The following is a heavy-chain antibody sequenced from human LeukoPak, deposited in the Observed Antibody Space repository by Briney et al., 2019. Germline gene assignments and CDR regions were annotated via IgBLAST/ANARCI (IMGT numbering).Heavy chain of an antibody. Sequence: SQTLSLTCAISGDSVSDNSAAWNWIRQSPSRGLEWLGRTYYRSKWYNEYAVSVRSRITINADTSMNQFSLQLNSATPEDTAVYYCARGFPDTFDYWGQGTLVTVSS. V-gene: IGHV6-1*01. CDR3: ARGFPDTFDY. CDR2: TYYRSKWYN. CDR1: GDSVSDNSAA. J-gene: IGHJ4*02. D-gene: IGHD1-14*01.